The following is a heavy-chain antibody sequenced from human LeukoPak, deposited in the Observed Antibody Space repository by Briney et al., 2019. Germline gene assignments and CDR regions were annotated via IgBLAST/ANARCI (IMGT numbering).Heavy chain of an antibody. CDR1: GFTFSSYS. J-gene: IGHJ3*01. CDR2: IRYDGSNK. Sequence: GGSLRLSCAASGFTFSSYSMNWVRQAPGKGLEWVAFIRYDGSNKYYADSVKGRFTISRDNAKNSLYLQLNSLRAEDTALYYCARDTHYYGSGSPAFDLWGRGTMVTVSS. D-gene: IGHD3-10*01. CDR3: ARDTHYYGSGSPAFDL. V-gene: IGHV3-30*02.